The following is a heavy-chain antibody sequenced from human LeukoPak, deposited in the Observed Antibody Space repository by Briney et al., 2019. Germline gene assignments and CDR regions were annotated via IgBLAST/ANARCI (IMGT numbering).Heavy chain of an antibody. V-gene: IGHV5-51*01. CDR1: ACSFTTHW. Sequence: GASLQISFKGSACSFTTHWIGWGRRLPGKGVEWMGIIYPDDSDTRYIPSFQGQVTISADKSINTAYLQWSSLKTSDTAMYYCASGNYGGFDYWGQGTLVTVSS. D-gene: IGHD4-23*01. CDR3: ASGNYGGFDY. J-gene: IGHJ4*02. CDR2: IYPDDSDT.